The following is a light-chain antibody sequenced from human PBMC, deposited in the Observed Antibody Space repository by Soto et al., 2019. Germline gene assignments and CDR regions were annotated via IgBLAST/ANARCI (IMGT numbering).Light chain of an antibody. CDR2: DVA. V-gene: IGLV2-14*03. CDR1: SSDVGGSNF. CDR3: QTWGTGFQF. Sequence: QSALTQPASVSASPGQSITISCTGTSSDVGGSNFVSWYQQHPGKPPKLIIYDVATRPSGVSNRFSGSKSGSTASLIISRLQTEDEADYYCQTWGTGFQFFGGGTKLTVL. J-gene: IGLJ2*01.